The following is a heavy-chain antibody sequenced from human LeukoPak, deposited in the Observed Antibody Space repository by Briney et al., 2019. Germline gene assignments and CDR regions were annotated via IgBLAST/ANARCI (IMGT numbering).Heavy chain of an antibody. V-gene: IGHV4-61*02. Sequence: PSETLSLTCSVSGGSISSGSYYWSWIRQPAGKGLEWIGRIYTSGSTNYNPSLKSRVTISVDTSKNQFSLKLSSVTAADTAVYYCAGLAGLLPGAFDYWGQGTLVTVSS. CDR2: IYTSGST. D-gene: IGHD2-2*01. CDR1: GGSISSGSYY. CDR3: AGLAGLLPGAFDY. J-gene: IGHJ4*02.